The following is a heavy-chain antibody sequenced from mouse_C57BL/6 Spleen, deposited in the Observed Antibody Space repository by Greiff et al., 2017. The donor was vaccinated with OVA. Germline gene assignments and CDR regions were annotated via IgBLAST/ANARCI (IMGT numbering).Heavy chain of an antibody. CDR3: ARCTTVDHGAMDY. CDR1: GYTFTSYW. J-gene: IGHJ4*01. CDR2: IYPGSGST. V-gene: IGHV1-55*01. D-gene: IGHD1-1*01. Sequence: QVQLQQPGAELVKPGASVKMSCKASGYTFTSYWITWVKQRPGQGLEWIGDIYPGSGSTNYNEKFKSKATLTVDTSSSPAYMQLSSLTSEDSAVYYCARCTTVDHGAMDYWGQGTSVTVSS.